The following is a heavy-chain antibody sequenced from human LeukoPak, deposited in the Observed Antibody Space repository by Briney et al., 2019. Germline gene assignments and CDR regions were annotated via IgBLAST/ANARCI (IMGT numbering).Heavy chain of an antibody. V-gene: IGHV3-7*01. CDR3: ATAPAAADSF. CDR2: IERDESKK. CDR1: GFTFSSFW. Sequence: GGSLRLSCAASGFTFSSFWLTWVRQAPGKGLEWVANIERDESKKTYVDSVKGRFTISRDNAKNSLYLQMSSLRAEDTAVYYCATAPAAADSFWGQGTLVAVSA. J-gene: IGHJ4*02. D-gene: IGHD6-13*01.